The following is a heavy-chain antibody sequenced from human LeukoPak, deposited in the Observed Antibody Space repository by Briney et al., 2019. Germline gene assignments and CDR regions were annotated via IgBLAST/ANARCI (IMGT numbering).Heavy chain of an antibody. Sequence: GGSLRLSCAASGFTFSSYAMSWVRQAPGKGLEWVSAISGSGGSTYYADSVKGRFTISRGNSKNTLYLQMNSLRAEDTAVYYCAKPQFTFGGVIVRGYFDYWGQGTLVTVSS. D-gene: IGHD3-16*02. CDR2: ISGSGGST. J-gene: IGHJ4*02. CDR1: GFTFSSYA. CDR3: AKPQFTFGGVIVRGYFDY. V-gene: IGHV3-23*01.